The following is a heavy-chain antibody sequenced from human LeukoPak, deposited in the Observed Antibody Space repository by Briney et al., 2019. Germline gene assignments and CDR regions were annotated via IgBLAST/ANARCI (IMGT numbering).Heavy chain of an antibody. CDR2: ISCDGSNK. D-gene: IGHD2-2*01. J-gene: IGHJ4*02. V-gene: IGHV3-30*18. CDR3: AKSLRPSPSHRQWQTFFDY. Sequence: GGSLRLSCAASGFTFSSYGMHWVRQAPGKGLQWVSVISCDGSNKYYADSVKGRFTISRDNSKNTLYLQMNSLRAEDTAVYYCAKSLRPSPSHRQWQTFFDYWGQGTLVTVSS. CDR1: GFTFSSYG.